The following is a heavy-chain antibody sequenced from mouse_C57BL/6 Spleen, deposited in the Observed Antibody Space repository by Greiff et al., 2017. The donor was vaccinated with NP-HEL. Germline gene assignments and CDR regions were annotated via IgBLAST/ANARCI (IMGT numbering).Heavy chain of an antibody. Sequence: QVQLQQSGAELVRPGTSVKVSCKASGYAFTNYLIEWVKQRPGQGLEWIGVINPGSGGTNYNEKFKGKATLTADKSSSTAYMQLSSLTSEDSAVYFCARPAAQAHYFDYWGQGTTLTVSS. CDR2: INPGSGGT. J-gene: IGHJ2*01. CDR1: GYAFTNYL. D-gene: IGHD3-2*02. V-gene: IGHV1-54*01. CDR3: ARPAAQAHYFDY.